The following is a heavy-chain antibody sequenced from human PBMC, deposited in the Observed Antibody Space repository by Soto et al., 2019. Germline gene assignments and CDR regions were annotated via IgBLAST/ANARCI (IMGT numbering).Heavy chain of an antibody. CDR3: ARRSSGTQGVDY. J-gene: IGHJ4*02. CDR1: GFTFSTYG. CDR2: VWSDGSKE. Sequence: RSLRLSCAASGFTFSTYGVHWVRQAPGKGLEWVAVVWSDGSKEFYADSVKGRFTISRDNSKNTVYLQMNSLRAEDTAVYYCARRSSGTQGVDYCCPGIMVSV. D-gene: IGHD1-26*01. V-gene: IGHV3-33*01.